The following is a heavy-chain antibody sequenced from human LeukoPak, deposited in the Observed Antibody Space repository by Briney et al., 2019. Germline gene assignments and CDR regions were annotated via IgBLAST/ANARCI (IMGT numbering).Heavy chain of an antibody. Sequence: GGSLRPPCEPLGFTSRSYGMNWFRQVQGKGLEWVAVISYDGSNKYCADSVKGRFTISRDNSKNTLYLQMNSLRAEDTAVYYCAKDRYYDSHWGQGTLVTVSS. D-gene: IGHD3-22*01. CDR1: GFTSRSYG. CDR2: ISYDGSNK. CDR3: AKDRYYDSH. V-gene: IGHV3-30*18. J-gene: IGHJ4*02.